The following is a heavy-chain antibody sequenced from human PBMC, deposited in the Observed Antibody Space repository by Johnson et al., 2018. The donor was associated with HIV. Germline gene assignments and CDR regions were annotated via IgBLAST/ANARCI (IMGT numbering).Heavy chain of an antibody. J-gene: IGHJ3*01. V-gene: IGHV3-66*02. Sequence: MQLVESGGGLVQPGGSLRLSCAASGFTVSSNYMSWVRQAPGKGLEWVSGINWNGGSTGYADSVKGRFTISRDNAKNTLYLQMNTLRPEDTAVYYCARQQQLVLSGTFDLWGPGTMVTVS. CDR3: ARQQQLVLSGTFDL. D-gene: IGHD6-13*01. CDR1: GFTVSSNY. CDR2: INWNGGST.